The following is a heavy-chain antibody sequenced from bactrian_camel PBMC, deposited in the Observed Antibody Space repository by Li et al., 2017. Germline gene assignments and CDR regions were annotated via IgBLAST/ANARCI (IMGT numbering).Heavy chain of an antibody. Sequence: DVQLVESGGGSVEPGGSLTLSCTGSGFTFDFYPMNWVRQAPGKGLEWVASIDTGRANAYYDDSVKGRFTISRDDAKNSLKLQLNNLESSDTAMYYCVKDWVWAMVPFGNWGQGTQVTVS. D-gene: IGHD5*01. CDR1: GFTFDFYP. CDR3: VKDWVWAMVPFGN. J-gene: IGHJ6*01. V-gene: IGHV3S31*01. CDR2: IDTGRANA.